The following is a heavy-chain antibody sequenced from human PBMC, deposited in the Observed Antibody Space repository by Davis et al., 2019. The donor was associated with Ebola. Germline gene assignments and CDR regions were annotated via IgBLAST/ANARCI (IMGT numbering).Heavy chain of an antibody. J-gene: IGHJ4*02. V-gene: IGHV3-49*04. CDR1: GFTFGDYA. D-gene: IGHD3-16*02. Sequence: GESLKISCTASGFTFGDYAMSWVRQAPGKGLEWVGFIRSKAYGGTTEYAASVKGRFTISRDDSKSIAYLQMNSLKTEDTAVYYCTRAPLSTPGDYWGQGTLVTVSS. CDR3: TRAPLSTPGDY. CDR2: IRSKAYGGTT.